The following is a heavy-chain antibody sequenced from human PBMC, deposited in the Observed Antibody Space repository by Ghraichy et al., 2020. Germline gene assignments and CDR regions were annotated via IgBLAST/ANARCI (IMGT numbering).Heavy chain of an antibody. V-gene: IGHV3-48*04. CDR1: GFTFRRYT. D-gene: IGHD2-15*01. CDR2: ISTGSATI. J-gene: IGHJ4*02. Sequence: GGSLRLSCAASGFTFRRYTMEWVRQTPGKGLEWISHISTGSATIFYADSVKGRFTISRDDANNSLYLHMDNLTAEDTGVYYCARIGGVYIYFDHWGQGAQVTVSS. CDR3: ARIGGVYIYFDH.